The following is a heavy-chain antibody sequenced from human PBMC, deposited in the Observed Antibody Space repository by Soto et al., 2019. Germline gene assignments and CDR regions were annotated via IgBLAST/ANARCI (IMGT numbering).Heavy chain of an antibody. Sequence: SETLSLTCAVSGGSISSTNWWSWVRQPPGKGLEWIGEIYHSGSTNYNPSLKSRVTISVDKSKNQFSLKLSSVTAADTAVYYCARAIGGEQLVPGLVSYYYYYGMDVWGQGTTVTVSS. CDR3: ARAIGGEQLVPGLVSYYYYYGMDV. CDR2: IYHSGST. D-gene: IGHD6-6*01. CDR1: GGSISSTNW. V-gene: IGHV4-4*02. J-gene: IGHJ6*02.